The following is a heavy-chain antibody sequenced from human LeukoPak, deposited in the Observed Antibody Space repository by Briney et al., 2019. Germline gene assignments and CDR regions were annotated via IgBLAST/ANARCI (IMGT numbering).Heavy chain of an antibody. CDR1: GGTFSSYT. CDR3: ARLRYNWNDAGKYYFDY. J-gene: IGHJ4*02. CDR2: IIPILGIA. Sequence: SVKVSCKASGGTFSSYTISWVRQAPGQGLEWMGRIIPILGIANYAQKFQGRVTITADKSTSTAYMELSRRRSEDTAVYYCARLRYNWNDAGKYYFDYWGQGTLVTVSS. V-gene: IGHV1-69*02. D-gene: IGHD1-1*01.